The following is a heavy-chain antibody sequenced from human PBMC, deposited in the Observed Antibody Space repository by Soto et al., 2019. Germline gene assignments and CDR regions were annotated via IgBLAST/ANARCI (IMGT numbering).Heavy chain of an antibody. CDR2: IYYSGST. CDR1: GGSISSYY. CDR3: ARVCPRHSSSWYHYFDY. Sequence: LSLTCTVSGGSISSYYWSWIRQPPGKGLEWIGYIYYSGSTNYNPSLKSRVTISVDTSKNQFSLKLSSVTAADTAVYYCARVCPRHSSSWYHYFDYWGQGTLVTVSS. V-gene: IGHV4-59*01. D-gene: IGHD6-13*01. J-gene: IGHJ4*02.